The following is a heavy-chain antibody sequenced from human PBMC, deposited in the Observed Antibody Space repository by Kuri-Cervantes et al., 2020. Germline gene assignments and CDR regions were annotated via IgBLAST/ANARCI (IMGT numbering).Heavy chain of an antibody. CDR3: TRPVYCSSTSCYGQEY. V-gene: IGHV3-49*03. Sequence: GESLKISCTASGFTFGDYAMSWFRQAPGKGLEWVGFIRSKAYGGTTEYAASVKGRFTISRDDSKSIAYLQMNSLKTEGTAVYYCTRPVYCSSTSCYGQEYWGQGTLVTVSS. CDR1: GFTFGDYA. J-gene: IGHJ4*02. D-gene: IGHD2-2*01. CDR2: IRSKAYGGTT.